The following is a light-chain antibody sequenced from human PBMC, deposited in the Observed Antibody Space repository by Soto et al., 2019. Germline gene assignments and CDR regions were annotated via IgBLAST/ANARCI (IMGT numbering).Light chain of an antibody. CDR3: DTWADSLTIVF. CDR1: SSNIGSHT. J-gene: IGLJ2*01. V-gene: IGLV1-44*01. Sequence: QSVLTQPPSASGTPGQRVIISCSGSSSNIGSHTVNWYQQLPGTAPKLLIYSSNQRPSCVPDRFSGSMSGTSASLAIIGLHTEDEADYYCDTWADSLTIVFFGGGTKLTVL. CDR2: SSN.